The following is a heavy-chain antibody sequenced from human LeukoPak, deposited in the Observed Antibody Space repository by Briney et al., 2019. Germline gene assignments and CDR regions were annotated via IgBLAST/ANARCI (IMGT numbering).Heavy chain of an antibody. V-gene: IGHV3-74*01. CDR1: GFTFSSYW. J-gene: IGHJ4*02. Sequence: GGSLRLSCAASGFTFSSYWMHWVRQAPGKGLVWVSRINSDGSSTSYADSVKGRFTISRDNAKNTLYLQMNSLRAEDTAVYYCARDYYYDSSGYWDYYFDYWGQGTLVSVSS. D-gene: IGHD3-22*01. CDR2: INSDGSST. CDR3: ARDYYYDSSGYWDYYFDY.